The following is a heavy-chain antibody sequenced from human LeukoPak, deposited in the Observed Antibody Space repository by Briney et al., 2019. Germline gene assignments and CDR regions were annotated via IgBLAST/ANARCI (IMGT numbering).Heavy chain of an antibody. J-gene: IGHJ4*02. Sequence: SETLSLTCAVYGGSFSGYYWSWIRQPPGKGLEWIGEINHSGSTNYNPSLKSRVTISVDTSKNQFSLKLSSVTAADTAVYYCARNLQWLRGRTYFDYWGQGTLVTVSS. V-gene: IGHV4-34*01. CDR3: ARNLQWLRGRTYFDY. CDR1: GGSFSGYY. D-gene: IGHD5-12*01. CDR2: INHSGST.